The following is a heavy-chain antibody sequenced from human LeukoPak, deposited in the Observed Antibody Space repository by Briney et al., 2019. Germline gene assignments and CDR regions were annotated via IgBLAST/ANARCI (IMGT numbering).Heavy chain of an antibody. V-gene: IGHV3-30-3*01. D-gene: IGHD7-27*01. CDR2: ISYDGSNK. Sequence: GGSLRLSCAASGFTFSSYAMHRVRQAPGKGLEWVAVISYDGSNKYYADSVKGRFTISRDNSKNTLYVQMNSLRAEDTAVYYCGRVRHSWGSTFNYWGQGTLVTVSS. CDR1: GFTFSSYA. J-gene: IGHJ4*02. CDR3: GRVRHSWGSTFNY.